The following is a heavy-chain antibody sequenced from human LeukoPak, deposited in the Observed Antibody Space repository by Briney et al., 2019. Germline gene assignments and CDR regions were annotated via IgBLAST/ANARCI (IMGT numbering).Heavy chain of an antibody. CDR2: INPNSGGT. V-gene: IGHV1-2*02. D-gene: IGHD3-3*01. CDR3: ASTGSLLRFLEWLLDY. J-gene: IGHJ4*02. Sequence: ASVKVSCKASGYTFTGYYMHWVRQAPGQGLEWMGWINPNSGGTNYAQKFQGRVTMTRDTSISTACMELSRLRSDDTAVYYCASTGSLLRFLEWLLDYWGQGTLVTVSS. CDR1: GYTFTGYY.